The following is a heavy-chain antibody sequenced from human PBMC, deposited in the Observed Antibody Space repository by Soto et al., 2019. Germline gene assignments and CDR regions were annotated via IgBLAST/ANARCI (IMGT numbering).Heavy chain of an antibody. D-gene: IGHD5-12*01. CDR2: INHSGST. CDR1: GGSFSGYY. V-gene: IGHV4-34*01. J-gene: IGHJ4*02. Sequence: SETLSLTCAVYGGSFSGYYWSWIRQPPGKGLEWIGEINHSGSTNYNPSLKSRVTISVDTSKNQFSLKLSSVTAADTAVYYCARGQRRGYSGHLVYWAQGTLVTVSS. CDR3: ARGQRRGYSGHLVY.